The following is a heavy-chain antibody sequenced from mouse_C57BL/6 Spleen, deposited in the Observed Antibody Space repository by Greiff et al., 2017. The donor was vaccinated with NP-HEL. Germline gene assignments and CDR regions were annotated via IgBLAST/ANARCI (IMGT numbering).Heavy chain of an antibody. V-gene: IGHV1-42*01. J-gene: IGHJ3*01. CDR3: ARGGLDGPFAY. Sequence: VQLKESGPELVKPGASVKISCKASGYSFTGYYMNWVKQSPEKSLEWIGEINPSTGGTTYNQKFKAKATLTVDKSSSTAYMQLKSLTSEDSAVYYCARGGLDGPFAYWGQGTLVTVSA. CDR2: INPSTGGT. CDR1: GYSFTGYY. D-gene: IGHD2-3*01.